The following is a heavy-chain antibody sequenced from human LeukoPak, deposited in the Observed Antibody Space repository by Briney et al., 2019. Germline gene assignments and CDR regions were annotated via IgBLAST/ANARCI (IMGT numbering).Heavy chain of an antibody. CDR3: ASPRHRDPGWFDY. CDR1: VFAFTTFL. CDR2: INQAGTEK. J-gene: IGHJ4*02. D-gene: IGHD6-19*01. V-gene: IGHV3-7*05. Sequence: GGSLRLSCAASVFAFTTFLMSWVRQAPGKGLWGVANINQAGTEKYYVRSVKGRFTISRDRAKNLLYLQMNSLRVEDTAVYYWASPRHRDPGWFDYWGQGALVTVSS.